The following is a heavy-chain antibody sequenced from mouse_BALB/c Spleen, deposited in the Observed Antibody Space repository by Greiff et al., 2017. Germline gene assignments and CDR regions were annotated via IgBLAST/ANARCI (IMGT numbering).Heavy chain of an antibody. V-gene: IGHV8-12*01. Sequence: QVTLKESGPGILQPSQTLSLTCSFSGFSLSTSGMGVSWIRQPSGKGLEWLAHIYWDDDKRYNPSLKSRLTISKDTSRNQVFLKITSVDTADTATYYGARRRTNWDSFDYWGQGTTLTVSS. J-gene: IGHJ2*01. D-gene: IGHD4-1*01. CDR2: IYWDDDK. CDR3: ARRRTNWDSFDY. CDR1: GFSLSTSGMG.